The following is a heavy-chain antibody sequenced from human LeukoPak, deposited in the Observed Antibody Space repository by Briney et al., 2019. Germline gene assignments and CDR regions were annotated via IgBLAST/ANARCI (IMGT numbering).Heavy chain of an antibody. Sequence: GGSLRLSCAASGFSFSGSTMHWVRQASGKGLEWVGRVRIKANNYATEYAASVKGRFVVSRDDSKNTAYLQMNSLKTEDTAVYYCTRHALLPDDLVRLTDWGQGTLVTVSS. CDR3: TRHALLPDDLVRLTD. V-gene: IGHV3-73*01. CDR1: GFSFSGST. J-gene: IGHJ4*02. CDR2: VRIKANNYAT. D-gene: IGHD3-9*01.